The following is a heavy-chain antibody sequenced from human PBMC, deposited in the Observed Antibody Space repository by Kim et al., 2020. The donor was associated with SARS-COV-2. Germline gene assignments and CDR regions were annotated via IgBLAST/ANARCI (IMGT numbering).Heavy chain of an antibody. CDR2: ISAYNGNT. CDR1: GYTFTSYG. V-gene: IGHV1-18*01. CDR3: ARDRWFCSSTSCYFSYFDL. Sequence: ASVKVSCKASGYTFTSYGISWVRQAPGQGLEWMGWISAYNGNTNYAQKLQGRVTMTTDTSTSPAYMELRSLRSDDTAVYYCARDRWFCSSTSCYFSYFDLWGRGTLVTVSS. J-gene: IGHJ2*01. D-gene: IGHD2-2*01.